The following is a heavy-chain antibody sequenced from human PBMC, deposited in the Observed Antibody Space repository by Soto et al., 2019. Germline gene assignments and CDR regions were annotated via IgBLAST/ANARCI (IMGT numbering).Heavy chain of an antibody. CDR2: IIPIFGTA. J-gene: IGHJ4*02. CDR3: ARGASSSWYFFDY. V-gene: IGHV1-69*13. CDR1: GGTLSSYA. D-gene: IGHD6-13*01. Sequence: SVKVSCNASGGTLSSYAISWVRQAPGQGLEWMGGIIPIFGTANYAQKFQGRVTITADESTSTAYMELSSLRSEDTAVYYCARGASSSWYFFDYWGQGTLVTFSS.